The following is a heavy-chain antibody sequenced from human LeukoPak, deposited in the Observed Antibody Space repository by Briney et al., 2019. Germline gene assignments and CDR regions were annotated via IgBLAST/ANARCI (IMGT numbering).Heavy chain of an antibody. CDR3: ARHSSSWEFDQ. D-gene: IGHD6-13*01. CDR1: GFTFRSFW. CDR2: IKQDGREK. V-gene: IGHV3-7*04. J-gene: IGHJ4*02. Sequence: PGGSLRLSCAASGFTFRSFWMSWVRQAPGKGPEWVANIKQDGREKYYVDSAKGRFTISRDNAKNSLYLQMNSLRAEDTAAYYCARHSSSWEFDQWGQGTLVIVSS.